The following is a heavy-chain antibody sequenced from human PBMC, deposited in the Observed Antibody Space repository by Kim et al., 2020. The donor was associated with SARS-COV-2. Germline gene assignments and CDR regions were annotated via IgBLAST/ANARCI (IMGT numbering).Heavy chain of an antibody. Sequence: GGSPRLSCVASGFTFDTYAMRWVRQAPGKGLEWVSVISGNGVNKFYADSVRGRFTISRDKSKDTLYLQMNSLRDEDTALYYCAKVVVMDGYNYYYYYGMDVLCQVTTVTVSS. CDR1: GFTFDTYA. V-gene: IGHV3-23*01. D-gene: IGHD3-22*01. J-gene: IGHJ6*02. CDR3: AKVVVMDGYNYYYYYGMDV. CDR2: ISGNGVNK.